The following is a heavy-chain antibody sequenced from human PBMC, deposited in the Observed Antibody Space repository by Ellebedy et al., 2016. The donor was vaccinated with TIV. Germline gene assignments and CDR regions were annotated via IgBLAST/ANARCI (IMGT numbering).Heavy chain of an antibody. V-gene: IGHV3-30-3*01. Sequence: PGGSLRLSCAASGFTFRSYAMNWVRQAPGKGLEWVAIISYDGSNEYYPDSVKGRFTISRDNFKNTIYLQMNSLRAEDTAVYYCVRDRGTLHWYFDFWGRGTLVTVSS. CDR1: GFTFRSYA. D-gene: IGHD1-1*01. J-gene: IGHJ2*01. CDR2: ISYDGSNE. CDR3: VRDRGTLHWYFDF.